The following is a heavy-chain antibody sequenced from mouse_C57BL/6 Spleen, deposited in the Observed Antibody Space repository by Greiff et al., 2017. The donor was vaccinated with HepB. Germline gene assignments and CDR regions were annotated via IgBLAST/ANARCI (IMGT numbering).Heavy chain of an antibody. CDR2: IDPANGNT. J-gene: IGHJ4*01. Sequence: EVQLQQSVAELVRPGASVKLSCTASGFNIKNTYMHWVKQRPEQGLEWIGRIDPANGNTKYAPKFQGKATLTADKSSSTAYMQFSSLTSEDSAIYYCATGYYGSRGYAMDYWGQGTSVTVSS. CDR3: ATGYYGSRGYAMDY. V-gene: IGHV14-3*01. D-gene: IGHD1-1*01. CDR1: GFNIKNTY.